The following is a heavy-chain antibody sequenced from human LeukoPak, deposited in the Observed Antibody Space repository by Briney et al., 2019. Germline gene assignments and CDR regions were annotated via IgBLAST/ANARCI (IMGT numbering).Heavy chain of an antibody. Sequence: GGSLRLSCAASGFSVGSFWMNWVRQAPGKGLEWVANIKEDGNEKYYMDSVKGRFTISRDNAKNSLYLQMNSLRAEDTAVYYCARVINGAPAYCGGDCYGNAYFDYWGQGTLVTVSS. CDR2: IKEDGNEK. D-gene: IGHD2-21*02. CDR1: GFSVGSFW. CDR3: ARVINGAPAYCGGDCYGNAYFDY. V-gene: IGHV3-7*03. J-gene: IGHJ4*02.